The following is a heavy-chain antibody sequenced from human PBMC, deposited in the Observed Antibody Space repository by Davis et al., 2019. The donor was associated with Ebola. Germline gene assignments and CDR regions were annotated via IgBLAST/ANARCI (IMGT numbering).Heavy chain of an antibody. J-gene: IGHJ6*02. CDR1: GGSLSAYY. D-gene: IGHD3-10*01. CDR2: TNHRGRT. CDR3: ARGTGLTLNPYYNGMDV. V-gene: IGHV4-34*01. Sequence: PSETLSLTCDIYGGSLSAYYWTWIRQSPGKGLEWIGETNHRGRTNYKSSLQSRLTFSLDTSENELSLRLTSMTATDTAVYFCARGTGLTLNPYYNGMDVWGPGTTVTVSS.